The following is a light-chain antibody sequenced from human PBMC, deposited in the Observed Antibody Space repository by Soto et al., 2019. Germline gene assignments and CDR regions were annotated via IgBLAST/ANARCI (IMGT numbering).Light chain of an antibody. J-gene: IGLJ1*01. Sequence: QSVLTQPRSVSGSPGQSVTISCTGTGNDVGAYNYVSWYQQHPGRPPKLLIYGVVRWPSGVPARFSGSKSGNTASLTISGLQSEDEADYFCCSYAGGYTDLFGTGTKVTVL. CDR1: GNDVGAYNY. CDR3: CSYAGGYTDL. CDR2: GVV. V-gene: IGLV2-11*01.